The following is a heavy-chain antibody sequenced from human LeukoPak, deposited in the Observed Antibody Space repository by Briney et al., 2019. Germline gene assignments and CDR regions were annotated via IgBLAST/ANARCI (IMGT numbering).Heavy chain of an antibody. Sequence: GESLKISCKGSGYSFTSYWVGWVCQMPGKGLEWMGIIYPGDSDTRYSPSFQGQVTISADKSISTAYLQWSSLKASDTAMYYCARDPYSSSYYFDYWGQGTLVTVSS. CDR2: IYPGDSDT. CDR1: GYSFTSYW. V-gene: IGHV5-51*01. CDR3: ARDPYSSSYYFDY. D-gene: IGHD6-6*01. J-gene: IGHJ4*02.